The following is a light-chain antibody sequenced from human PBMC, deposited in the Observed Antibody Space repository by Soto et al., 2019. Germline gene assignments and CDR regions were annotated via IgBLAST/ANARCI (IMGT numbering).Light chain of an antibody. CDR2: GAS. CDR1: QSVGSD. J-gene: IGKJ5*01. Sequence: EIVMTQSPATLSVSPGERATLSCRASQSVGSDLAWYQQKPGQAPRLLLYGASTGATGIPVRFSGSGSGTDFTLTISSLEPEDFAVYYCQQRSNWPLITFGQGRRLEIK. CDR3: QQRSNWPLIT. V-gene: IGKV3-11*01.